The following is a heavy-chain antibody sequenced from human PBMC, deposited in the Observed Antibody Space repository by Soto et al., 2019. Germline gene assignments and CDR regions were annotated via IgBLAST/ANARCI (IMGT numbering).Heavy chain of an antibody. CDR1: GGSIISSNG. Sequence: TLSLTCAVSGGSIISSNGWSWIRQTPGKGQEWIGDIYQSGNINDDSSLKRGVFISVYKYKNQFPLKPSSVTAVVTAVYYGERGEGWGLELLSFYYYAGMGVWGQGTTVTVS. CDR3: ERGEGWGLELLSFYYYAGMGV. V-gene: IGHV4-4*02. J-gene: IGHJ6*02. D-gene: IGHD1-7*01. CDR2: IYQSGNI.